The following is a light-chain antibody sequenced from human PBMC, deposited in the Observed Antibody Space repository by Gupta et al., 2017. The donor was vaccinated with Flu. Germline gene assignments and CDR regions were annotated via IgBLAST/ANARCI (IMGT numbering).Light chain of an antibody. CDR3: QGWDSSSDHHVV. V-gene: IGLV3-21*02. CDR1: NIGSKS. CDR2: DDS. J-gene: IGLJ2*01. Sequence: SYVLTQPPSVSVSPGQTARIPCGGNNIGSKSVHWYQQKPGQAPVLVVYDDSARPSGIPERFSGSNSGNTATLTISRVEAGDEADYYCQGWDSSSDHHVVFGGGTKLTVL.